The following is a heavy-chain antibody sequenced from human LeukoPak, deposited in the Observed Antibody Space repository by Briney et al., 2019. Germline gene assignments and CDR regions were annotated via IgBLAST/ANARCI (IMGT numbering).Heavy chain of an antibody. CDR3: ARATNYYGMDV. CDR2: ISSSSSYI. Sequence: GGSLRLSCAASGFTFSSYSMNWVRRAPGKGLEWVSSISSSSSYIYYADSVKGRFTISRDNAKNSLYLQMNSLRAEDTAVYYCARATNYYGMDVWGQGTTVTVSS. CDR1: GFTFSSYS. D-gene: IGHD1/OR15-1a*01. J-gene: IGHJ6*02. V-gene: IGHV3-21*01.